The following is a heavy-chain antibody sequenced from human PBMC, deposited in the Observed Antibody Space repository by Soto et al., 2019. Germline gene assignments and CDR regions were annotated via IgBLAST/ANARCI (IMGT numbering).Heavy chain of an antibody. Sequence: GGSLRLSCAASGFTFSSYGMHWVRQAPGKGLEWVAVIWYDGSNKYYADSVKGRFTISRDNSKNTLYLQMNSLRAEDTAVYYCARDVEDIVVVPAATPGDYWGQGTLVTVSS. J-gene: IGHJ4*02. CDR1: GFTFSSYG. CDR3: ARDVEDIVVVPAATPGDY. D-gene: IGHD2-2*01. V-gene: IGHV3-33*01. CDR2: IWYDGSNK.